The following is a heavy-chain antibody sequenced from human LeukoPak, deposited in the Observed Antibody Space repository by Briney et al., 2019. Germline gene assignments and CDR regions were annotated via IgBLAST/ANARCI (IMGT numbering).Heavy chain of an antibody. CDR1: GFTFSSYG. V-gene: IGHV3-30*02. D-gene: IGHD3-3*01. Sequence: PGGSLRLSCAASGFTFSSYGMHWVRQAPGKGLEWVAFIRYDGSNKYYADSVKGRFTISRDNSKNTLYLQMNSLRAEDTAVYYRAKEILQRSGFLDAFDIWGQGTMVTVSS. CDR2: IRYDGSNK. CDR3: AKEILQRSGFLDAFDI. J-gene: IGHJ3*02.